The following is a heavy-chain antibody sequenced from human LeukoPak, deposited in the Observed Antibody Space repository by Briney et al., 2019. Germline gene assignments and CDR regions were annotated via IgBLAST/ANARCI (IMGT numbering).Heavy chain of an antibody. V-gene: IGHV4-59*08. D-gene: IGHD3-10*01. J-gene: IGHJ4*02. CDR1: GGSISSYY. Sequence: KSSETLSLTCTVSGGSISSYYWSWIRQPPGKGLEWIGYIYYSGSTNYNPSLKSRVTISIDTSRNQFSLKLSSVTAADTAVYYCARLMGRYYFDYWGQGTLVTVSS. CDR2: IYYSGST. CDR3: ARLMGRYYFDY.